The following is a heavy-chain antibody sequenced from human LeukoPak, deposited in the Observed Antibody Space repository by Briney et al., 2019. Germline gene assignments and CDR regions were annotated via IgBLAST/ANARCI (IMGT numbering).Heavy chain of an antibody. J-gene: IGHJ3*02. CDR2: ISYDGGKK. CDR3: AKGRQQGWTFDALDI. Sequence: GGSLRLSCAASGFTFSSYGMHWVRQAPGKGLEWVALISYDGGKKYYADSVKGRFTISRDNSKNTLYLQMNSLIPDDTAVYYCAKGRQQGWTFDALDIWGQGTMVTVSS. CDR1: GFTFSSYG. V-gene: IGHV3-30*18. D-gene: IGHD2-15*01.